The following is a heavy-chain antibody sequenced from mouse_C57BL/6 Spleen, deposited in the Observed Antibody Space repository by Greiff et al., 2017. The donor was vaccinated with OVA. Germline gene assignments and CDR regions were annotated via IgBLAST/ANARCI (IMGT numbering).Heavy chain of an antibody. CDR1: GYTFTSYW. J-gene: IGHJ1*03. CDR2: IDPSDSET. Sequence: QVQLQQPGAELVRPGSSVKLSCKASGYTFTSYWMHWVKQRPIQGLEWIGNIDPSDSETHYNQKFKDKATLTVDKYSSPAYMQLSSLTSEDSEVYFCARCRSSYYWYFDVWGTGTTVTVSS. D-gene: IGHD1-1*01. CDR3: ARCRSSYYWYFDV. V-gene: IGHV1-52*01.